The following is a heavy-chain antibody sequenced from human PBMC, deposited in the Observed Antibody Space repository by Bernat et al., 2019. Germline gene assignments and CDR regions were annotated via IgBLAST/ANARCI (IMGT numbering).Heavy chain of an antibody. Sequence: QVQLQQSGPGLVKPSQTLSLTCAISGDSVSINSVAWNLIRQSPSRGLEWLGRTYYRSKWYDDYAVSVKSRITINPDTAKNQFSLQLNAVTHEDTAVYYCARRLRFGYYFDYWGKGTLVTVSS. CDR2: TYYRSKWYD. J-gene: IGHJ4*02. CDR1: GDSVSINSVA. V-gene: IGHV6-1*01. D-gene: IGHD5-12*01. CDR3: ARRLRFGYYFDY.